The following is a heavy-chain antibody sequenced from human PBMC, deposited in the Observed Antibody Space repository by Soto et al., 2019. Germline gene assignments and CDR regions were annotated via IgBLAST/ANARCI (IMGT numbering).Heavy chain of an antibody. D-gene: IGHD3-3*01. Sequence: GGSMRLSCAASGLTFSNYAMHWVRQAPGKGLEWVAVISYDGSNKYYADSVKGRFTISRDNSKNTLYLQMNSLRAEDTAVYYCAKTYYDFWSGYLSRGADYYYYMDVWGKGTTVTVSS. J-gene: IGHJ6*03. CDR2: ISYDGSNK. CDR1: GLTFSNYA. CDR3: AKTYYDFWSGYLSRGADYYYYMDV. V-gene: IGHV3-30*04.